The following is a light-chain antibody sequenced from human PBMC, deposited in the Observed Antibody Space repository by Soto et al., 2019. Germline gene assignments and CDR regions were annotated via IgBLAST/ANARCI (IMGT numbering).Light chain of an antibody. CDR1: QSVGSNY. V-gene: IGKV3-20*01. J-gene: IGKJ4*01. CDR2: GAS. Sequence: EVVLTQSPGTLTLSPGERATLSCRASQSVGSNYLAWYQQKPGQAPRLLIYGASSRATGIPDRFSGSGSGTDFTLTSSRLDPEYFAVYYCHQYASSPLTFGGGTRVEI. CDR3: HQYASSPLT.